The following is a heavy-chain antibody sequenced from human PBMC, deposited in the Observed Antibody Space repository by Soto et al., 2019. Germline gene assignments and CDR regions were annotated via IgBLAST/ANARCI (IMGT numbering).Heavy chain of an antibody. D-gene: IGHD1-1*01. V-gene: IGHV1-3*01. CDR3: ARDSLNYNWNDYWFDP. CDR1: GYTFTSYA. J-gene: IGHJ5*02. Sequence: ASVKVSCKASGYTFTSYAMYCVRQAPGQRLEWMGWINAGNGNTKYSQKFQGRVTITRDTSASTAYMELSSLRSEDTAVYYCARDSLNYNWNDYWFDPWGQGTLVTVSS. CDR2: INAGNGNT.